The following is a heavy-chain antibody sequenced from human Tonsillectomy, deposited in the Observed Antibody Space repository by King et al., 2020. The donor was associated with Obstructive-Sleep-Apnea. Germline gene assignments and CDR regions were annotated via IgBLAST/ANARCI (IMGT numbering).Heavy chain of an antibody. D-gene: IGHD6-6*01. V-gene: IGHV6-1*01. CDR2: TYYRSKWYY. CDR1: GDSVSSDSAV. J-gene: IGHJ5*02. CDR3: ARGSIAAPGAWFDP. Sequence: VQLQQSGPGLVKPSQTLSLTCAISGDSVSSDSAVWTWIRQSSSRGLEWLGRTYYRSKWYYDYALSVKGRITINPDTSKNQFSLQLNSVTPEDTAVYYCARGSIAAPGAWFDPWGQGTLVTVSS.